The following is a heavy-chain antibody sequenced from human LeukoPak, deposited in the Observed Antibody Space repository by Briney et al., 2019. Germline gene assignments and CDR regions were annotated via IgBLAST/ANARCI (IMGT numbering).Heavy chain of an antibody. Sequence: SETLSLTCTVSGGSIRSYYWCWIRQPPGKGLEWIGYISYSGSTNYNPSLKSRVTISIDTSKNQFSLKLSSVTAADTAVYYCARQRISSGWNWRYFDYWGQGTLVTVSS. CDR1: GGSIRSYY. D-gene: IGHD6-19*01. CDR2: ISYSGST. V-gene: IGHV4-59*08. CDR3: ARQRISSGWNWRYFDY. J-gene: IGHJ4*02.